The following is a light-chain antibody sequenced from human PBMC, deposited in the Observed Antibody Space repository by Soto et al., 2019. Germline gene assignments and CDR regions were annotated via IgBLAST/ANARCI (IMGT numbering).Light chain of an antibody. CDR2: DAS. Sequence: DIQMTQSPSSLSASVGDRVTITCRASQGISNYLAWYQQKPGKAPKLLIYDASSWESGVPSRFSGSGSGKEFTLTISSLQPDDFAPYYCQQYDSYSRTFGQGTKVDIK. CDR1: QGISNY. J-gene: IGKJ1*01. V-gene: IGKV1-5*01. CDR3: QQYDSYSRT.